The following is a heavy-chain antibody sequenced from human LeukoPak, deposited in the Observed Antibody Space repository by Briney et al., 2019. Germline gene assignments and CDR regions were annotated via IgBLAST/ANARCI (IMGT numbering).Heavy chain of an antibody. Sequence: GESLKISCKGSGYSFTSYWIGWVRQMPGKGLEWMGIIYPGDSDTRYSPPFQGQVTISADKSISTAYLQWSSLKASDTAMYYCASITMVRGVIISLGYWGQGTLVTVSS. D-gene: IGHD3-10*01. CDR3: ASITMVRGVIISLGY. CDR1: GYSFTSYW. V-gene: IGHV5-51*01. J-gene: IGHJ4*02. CDR2: IYPGDSDT.